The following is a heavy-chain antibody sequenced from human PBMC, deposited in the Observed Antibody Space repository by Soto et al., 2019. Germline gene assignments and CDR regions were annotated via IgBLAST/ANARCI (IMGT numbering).Heavy chain of an antibody. Sequence: EVQLLESGGGLVQPGGSLSLSCAASGFTFSSYAMSWVRQAPGKGLEWVSAISGSGGSTYYADSVKGRFTSSRDNSTNTLYLQMNNPIADDTAVYYCSKTDSSSPLGAGYFQHWGQGTLVTVSS. V-gene: IGHV3-23*01. CDR2: ISGSGGST. D-gene: IGHD6-13*01. CDR3: SKTDSSSPLGAGYFQH. CDR1: GFTFSSYA. J-gene: IGHJ1*01.